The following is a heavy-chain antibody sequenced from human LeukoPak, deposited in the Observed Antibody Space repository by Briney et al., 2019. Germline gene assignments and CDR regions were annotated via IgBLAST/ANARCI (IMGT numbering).Heavy chain of an antibody. J-gene: IGHJ4*02. V-gene: IGHV3-74*01. Sequence: GGSLRLSCAASGFTFSSSWMHWVRQTPGKRLVWVSQINGGGRSTSYADSAKGRFTISRDNAKNTLYLQMNSLRAEDTALYYCARDFGGAFDGWGQGTLVTVSS. D-gene: IGHD3-10*01. CDR3: ARDFGGAFDG. CDR1: GFTFSSSW. CDR2: INGGGRST.